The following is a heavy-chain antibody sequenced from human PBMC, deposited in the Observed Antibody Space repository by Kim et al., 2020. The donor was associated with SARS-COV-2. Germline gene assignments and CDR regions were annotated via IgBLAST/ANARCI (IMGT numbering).Heavy chain of an antibody. CDR3: ARDREWFGELLDYYYYGMDV. Sequence: SVKVSCKASGGTFSSYAISWVRQAPGQGLEWMGGIIPIFGTANYAQKFQGRVTITADESTSTAYMELSSLRSEDTAVYYCARDREWFGELLDYYYYGMDVWGQGTTVTVSS. D-gene: IGHD3-10*01. V-gene: IGHV1-69*13. CDR1: GGTFSSYA. J-gene: IGHJ6*02. CDR2: IIPIFGTA.